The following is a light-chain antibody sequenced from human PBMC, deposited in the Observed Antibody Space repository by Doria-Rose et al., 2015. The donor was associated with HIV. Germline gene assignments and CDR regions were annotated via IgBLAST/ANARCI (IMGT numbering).Light chain of an antibody. Sequence: EIVLTQSPGTLSLSPGERATLSCRASQSFSSTYLAWYQQIPGQAPSLLIYDGSTRATGIPDRVSASGSGTDFTLTINRLEPEDFALYYCHQYGTSWTFGQGTKVEI. CDR3: HQYGTSWT. CDR1: QSFSSTY. CDR2: DGS. V-gene: IGKV3-20*01. J-gene: IGKJ1*01.